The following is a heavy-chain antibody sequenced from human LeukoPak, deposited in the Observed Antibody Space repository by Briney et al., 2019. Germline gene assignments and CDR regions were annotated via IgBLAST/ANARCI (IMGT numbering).Heavy chain of an antibody. CDR3: ARTISIAAAGLLDY. Sequence: SETLSLTCAVSGGSISSGGYSWSWIRQPPGKGLEWIGYIYHSGSTYYNPSLKSRVTISVDRSKNQFSLKLSSVTAADTAVYYCARTISIAAAGLLDYWGQGTLVTVSS. CDR2: IYHSGST. J-gene: IGHJ4*02. V-gene: IGHV4-30-2*02. D-gene: IGHD6-13*01. CDR1: GGSISSGGYS.